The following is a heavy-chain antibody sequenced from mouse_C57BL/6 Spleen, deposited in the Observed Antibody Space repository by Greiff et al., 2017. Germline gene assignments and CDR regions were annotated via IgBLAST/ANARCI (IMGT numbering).Heavy chain of an antibody. J-gene: IGHJ1*03. CDR2: INPRSGNT. V-gene: IGHV1-81*01. CDR1: GYTFTSYG. D-gene: IGHD1-1*01. Sequence: QVQLQQSGAELARPGASVKLSCKASGYTFTSYGISWVKQRTGQGLEWIGEINPRSGNTNYNEKFKGKATLTADKSSSTAYMELRSLTSEDSAVYFCARSDYYGSSYMDVWGKGTAVTVSS. CDR3: ARSDYYGSSYMDV.